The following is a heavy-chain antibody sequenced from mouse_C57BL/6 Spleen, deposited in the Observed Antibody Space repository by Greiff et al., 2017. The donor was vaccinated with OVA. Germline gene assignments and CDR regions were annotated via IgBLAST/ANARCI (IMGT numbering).Heavy chain of an antibody. CDR3: ARCPYGSSYDWYFDV. J-gene: IGHJ1*03. CDR2: INPNNGGT. Sequence: EVQLQQSGPELVKPGASVKISCKASGYTFTDYYMNWVKQSHGKSLEWIGDINPNNGGTSYNQKFKGKATLTVDKSSSTAYMELRSLTSEDSAVYYWARCPYGSSYDWYFDVWGTGTTVTVSS. V-gene: IGHV1-26*01. CDR1: GYTFTDYY. D-gene: IGHD1-1*01.